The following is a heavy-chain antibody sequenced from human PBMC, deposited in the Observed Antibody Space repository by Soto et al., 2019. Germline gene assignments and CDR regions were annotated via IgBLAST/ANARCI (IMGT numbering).Heavy chain of an antibody. V-gene: IGHV1-69*12. Sequence: QVQLVQSGAEVKKPGSSVKVSCKASGGTFSIYAISWVRQAPGQGLEWMGGIIPIFGTANYAQKFQGRVTITADESTSTAYLELNSLRSEDTAVYYCARPQGVDTVGEEPSRDAFDIWGQGTMVTVSS. CDR2: IIPIFGTA. CDR3: ARPQGVDTVGEEPSRDAFDI. J-gene: IGHJ3*02. CDR1: GGTFSIYA. D-gene: IGHD5-12*01.